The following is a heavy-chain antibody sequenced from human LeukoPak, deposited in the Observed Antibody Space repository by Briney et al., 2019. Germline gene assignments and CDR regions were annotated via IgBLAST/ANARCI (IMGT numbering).Heavy chain of an antibody. D-gene: IGHD6-19*01. CDR3: ARDPTNTSGRYAHFDY. V-gene: IGHV1-18*01. Sequence: ASVKVSCKASGFTFTRYGITWVRQAPGQGLEWMGWISAYNGDTNYAQKLQGRVTMTRDPSTSTVYMELRSLSSDDTAVYYCARDPTNTSGRYAHFDYWSQGTLVTVSS. J-gene: IGHJ4*02. CDR1: GFTFTRYG. CDR2: ISAYNGDT.